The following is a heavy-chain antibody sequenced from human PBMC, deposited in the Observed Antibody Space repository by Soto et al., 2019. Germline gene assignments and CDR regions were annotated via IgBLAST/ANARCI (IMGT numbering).Heavy chain of an antibody. Sequence: SETLSFTCTVSGGSISSYYWSWIRQPPGKGLEWIGYIYYSGSTNYNPSLKSRVTISVDTSKNQFSLKLSSVTAADTAVYYCARSGYDFNWFDPWGQGTLVTVSS. CDR3: ARSGYDFNWFDP. CDR2: IYYSGST. CDR1: GGSISSYY. V-gene: IGHV4-59*08. J-gene: IGHJ5*02. D-gene: IGHD5-12*01.